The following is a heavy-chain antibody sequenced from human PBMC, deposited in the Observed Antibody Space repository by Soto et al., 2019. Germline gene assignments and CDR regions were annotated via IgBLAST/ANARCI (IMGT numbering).Heavy chain of an antibody. D-gene: IGHD3-22*01. Sequence: SETLSLTCAVSGGSISSGGYSWSWIRQPPGKGLEWIGYIYHSGSTYYNPSLKSRVTISVDRSKNQFSLKLSSVTAADTAVYYCARGPQTSFHDSSGYHMGYGMDVWGQGTTITVS. CDR1: GGSISSGGYS. CDR3: ARGPQTSFHDSSGYHMGYGMDV. J-gene: IGHJ6*02. V-gene: IGHV4-30-2*01. CDR2: IYHSGST.